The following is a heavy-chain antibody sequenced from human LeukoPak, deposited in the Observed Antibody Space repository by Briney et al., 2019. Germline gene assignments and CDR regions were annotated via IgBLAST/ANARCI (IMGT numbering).Heavy chain of an antibody. CDR3: ARGFYDILTETYYFYGMDV. J-gene: IGHJ6*02. V-gene: IGHV1-18*01. CDR1: GYPFTSYG. CDR2: ISAYNGNT. Sequence: ASVKVSCKASGYPFTSYGITWVRQAPGQGLEWMGWISAYNGNTKYAQKLQGRVTMTTDTSTSTAYMELRSLRSDATAVYYCARGFYDILTETYYFYGMDVWGQGTTVTVSS. D-gene: IGHD3-9*01.